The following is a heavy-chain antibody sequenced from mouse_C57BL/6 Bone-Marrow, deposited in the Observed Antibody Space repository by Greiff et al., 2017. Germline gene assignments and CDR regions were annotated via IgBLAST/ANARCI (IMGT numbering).Heavy chain of an antibody. Sequence: SGAELVRPGSSVKMSCKTSGYTFTSYGINWVKQRPGQGLEWIGYIYIGHGYTAYNETFKGKATLTSDTSSSTAYMQLSSLTSEDSAIXFCARDYYCSSAWFAYWGQGTLVTVSA. V-gene: IGHV1-58*01. CDR3: ARDYYCSSAWFAY. CDR2: IYIGHGYT. D-gene: IGHD1-1*01. J-gene: IGHJ3*01. CDR1: GYTFTSYG.